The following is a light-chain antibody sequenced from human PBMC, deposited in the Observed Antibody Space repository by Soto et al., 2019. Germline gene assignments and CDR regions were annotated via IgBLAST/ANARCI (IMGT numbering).Light chain of an antibody. Sequence: EVVMTQSPDTLSVSPGERATLSCRASQNINSNLAWYQQKPGQAPRLLIYGASTRVTGIPARFSGGRSGTAFTFTISSLQSEDFAVYYCQQYNVWPLTFGGGTKVEIK. CDR1: QNINSN. J-gene: IGKJ4*01. CDR2: GAS. CDR3: QQYNVWPLT. V-gene: IGKV3-15*01.